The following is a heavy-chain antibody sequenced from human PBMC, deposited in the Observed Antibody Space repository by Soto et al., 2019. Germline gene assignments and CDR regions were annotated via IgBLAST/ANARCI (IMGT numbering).Heavy chain of an antibody. V-gene: IGHV6-1*01. Sequence: SQTLSLTCAISGDSVSSNSAAWNWIRQSPSRGLEWLGRTYYRSKWYNDYAVSVKSRITINPDTSKNQVSLKLNSVTTAGTAVYYCARDRSTYGGGGTGEVKENWFDPWGPGTLVTVSS. CDR3: ARDRSTYGGGGTGEVKENWFDP. CDR1: GDSVSSNSAA. D-gene: IGHD2-8*01. CDR2: TYYRSKWYN. J-gene: IGHJ5*02.